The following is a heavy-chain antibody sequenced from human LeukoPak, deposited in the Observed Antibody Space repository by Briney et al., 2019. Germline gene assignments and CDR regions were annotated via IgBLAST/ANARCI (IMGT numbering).Heavy chain of an antibody. Sequence: GGSLRLSCAASGFTFSSYAMSWVRQASGKGLEWVGRIRSKANSYATAYAASVKGRFTISRDDSKNTAYLQMNSLKTEDTAVYYCTSWALWSGYYPMDVWGQGTTVTVSS. D-gene: IGHD3-3*01. CDR3: TSWALWSGYYPMDV. CDR1: GFTFSSYA. V-gene: IGHV3-73*01. CDR2: IRSKANSYAT. J-gene: IGHJ6*02.